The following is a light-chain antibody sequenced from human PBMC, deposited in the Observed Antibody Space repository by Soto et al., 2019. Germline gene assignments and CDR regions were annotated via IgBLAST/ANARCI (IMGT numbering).Light chain of an antibody. J-gene: IGLJ1*01. CDR1: SSNIGSNT. Sequence: QSVLTQPPSASGTPGQRVTISCSGSSSNIGSNTVNWYQQLPGTAPKLLIYSNNQRPSGVPDRFSGSESGTSASLAISGLQSEDEADYYCAAWDDSLNGLDVFGTGTKVTVL. CDR2: SNN. V-gene: IGLV1-44*01. CDR3: AAWDDSLNGLDV.